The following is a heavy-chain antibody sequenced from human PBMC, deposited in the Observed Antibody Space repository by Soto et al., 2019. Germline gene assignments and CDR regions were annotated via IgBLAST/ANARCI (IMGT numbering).Heavy chain of an antibody. V-gene: IGHV4-59*12. Sequence: SETLSLTCTVSGGSISSYYWSWIRQPPGKGLEWIGYIYYSGSTNYNPSLKSRVTISVDTSKNQFSLKLSSVPAADTAVYYCATPGDDDTVGAEYFQHWGQGTLVTVSS. D-gene: IGHD2-21*01. CDR3: ATPGDDDTVGAEYFQH. CDR1: GGSISSYY. J-gene: IGHJ1*01. CDR2: IYYSGST.